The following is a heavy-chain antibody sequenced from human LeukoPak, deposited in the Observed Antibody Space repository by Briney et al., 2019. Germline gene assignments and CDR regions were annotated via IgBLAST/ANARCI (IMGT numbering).Heavy chain of an antibody. D-gene: IGHD6-19*01. J-gene: IGHJ5*02. CDR1: GFTFSLSW. V-gene: IGHV3-74*01. Sequence: PVWSLRLSCAFFGFTFSLSWMDSVRRAPGKGLVWVSRINTDGTSPIYADSVKGRFTISRDDAKNTLYLQMNSLRAEDTAVYYCARGIGGWYNWFDPWGQGTLVSVSS. CDR3: ARGIGGWYNWFDP. CDR2: INTDGTSP.